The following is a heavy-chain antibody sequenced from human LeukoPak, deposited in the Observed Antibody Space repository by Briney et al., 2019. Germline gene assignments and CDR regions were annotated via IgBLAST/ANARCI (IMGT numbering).Heavy chain of an antibody. J-gene: IGHJ4*02. CDR3: ARGWQQLSF. CDR2: IHASGDT. Sequence: SETLSLTCTVSGGTTSIYYWIWIRQIAGKGLEWIGRIHASGDTTYNPSLKSRVTISVDTSKNQFSLKLSSVTAADTAVYYCARGWQQLSFWGQGTLVTVSS. D-gene: IGHD6-13*01. V-gene: IGHV4-4*07. CDR1: GGTTSIYY.